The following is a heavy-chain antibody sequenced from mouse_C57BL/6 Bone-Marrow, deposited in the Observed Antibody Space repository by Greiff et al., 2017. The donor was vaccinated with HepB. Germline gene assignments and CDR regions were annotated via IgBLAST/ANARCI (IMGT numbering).Heavy chain of an antibody. CDR3: ARSLLYFDV. D-gene: IGHD2-10*01. CDR1: GYTFTDYY. Sequence: EVQLQQSGPVLVKPGASVKMSCKASGYTFTDYYMNWVKQSHGKSLEWIGVINPYNGGTSYNQKFKGKATLTVEKSSSTAYMELNSLTSEDSAVYYCARSLLYFDVWGTGTTVTVSS. V-gene: IGHV1-19*01. CDR2: INPYNGGT. J-gene: IGHJ1*03.